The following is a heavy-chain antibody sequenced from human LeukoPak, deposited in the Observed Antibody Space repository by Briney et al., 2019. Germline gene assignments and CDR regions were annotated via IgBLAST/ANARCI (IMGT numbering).Heavy chain of an antibody. V-gene: IGHV4-34*01. J-gene: IGHJ4*02. CDR1: GGSCSGYY. CDR2: IYHSGST. Sequence: PSETLSLTCAVYGGSCSGYYWGWIRQPPGKGLEWIGSIYHSGSTYYNPSLKSRVTISVDKSKNQFSLKLSSVTAADTAVYYCARGEGSNFDYWGQGTLVTVSS. CDR3: ARGEGSNFDY.